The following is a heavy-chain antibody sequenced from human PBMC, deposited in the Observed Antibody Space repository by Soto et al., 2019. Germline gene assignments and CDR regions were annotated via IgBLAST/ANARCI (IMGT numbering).Heavy chain of an antibody. D-gene: IGHD3-10*01. CDR3: ASLHPIKLVRGVITYYGMDV. Sequence: TLSLTCTVSGGSISSSSYCWGWIRQPPXKGLEWIGSIYYSGSTYYNPSLKSRVTISVDTSKNQFSLKLSSATAADTAVYYCASLHPIKLVRGVITYYGMDVWGQGTTVTVSS. CDR1: GGSISSSSYC. CDR2: IYYSGST. J-gene: IGHJ6*02. V-gene: IGHV4-39*01.